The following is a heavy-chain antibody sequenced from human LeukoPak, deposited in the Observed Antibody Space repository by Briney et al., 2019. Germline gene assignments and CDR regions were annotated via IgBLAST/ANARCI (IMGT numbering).Heavy chain of an antibody. CDR2: ISSSSSYI. D-gene: IGHD5-18*01. J-gene: IGHJ4*02. V-gene: IGHV3-21*01. Sequence: GGSLRLSCAASGFTFSSYSMNWVRQAPGKGLEWVSSISSSSSYIYYADSVKGRFTISRDNAKNSLYLQMNSLRAEDTAVYYCARDNGHSYGFDYWGQGTLVTVSS. CDR1: GFTFSSYS. CDR3: ARDNGHSYGFDY.